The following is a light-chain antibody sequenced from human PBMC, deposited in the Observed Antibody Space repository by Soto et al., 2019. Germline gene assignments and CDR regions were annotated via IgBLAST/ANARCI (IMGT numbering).Light chain of an antibody. J-gene: IGKJ3*01. CDR2: DAS. CDR1: QSVGSF. V-gene: IGKV3-11*01. CDR3: QQRSHWPPFT. Sequence: EIVLTQSPATLSLSPGERATLSCRASQSVGSFLAWYQHKPGQGPRLLIYDASTRATGIPARFSGSGSGTDFTLTISNLEPEDFAIYYCQQRSHWPPFTFGPGTKVDVK.